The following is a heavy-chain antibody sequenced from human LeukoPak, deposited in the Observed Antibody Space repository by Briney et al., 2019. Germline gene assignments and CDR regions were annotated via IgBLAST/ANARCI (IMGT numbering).Heavy chain of an antibody. V-gene: IGHV4-30-4*01. CDR3: ARTMVRGVRHYYYYGMDV. J-gene: IGHJ6*04. CDR2: IYYSGST. D-gene: IGHD3-10*01. Sequence: SETLSLTCTVSGGSISSGDYYWSWIRQPPGKGLEWIGYIYYSGSTYYNPSLKSRVTISVDTSKNQFSLKLSSETAADTAVYYCARTMVRGVRHYYYYGMDVWGKGTTVTVSS. CDR1: GGSISSGDYY.